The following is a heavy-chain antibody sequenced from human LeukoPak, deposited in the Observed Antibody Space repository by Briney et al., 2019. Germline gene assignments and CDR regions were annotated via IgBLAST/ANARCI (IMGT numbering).Heavy chain of an antibody. V-gene: IGHV4-4*07. CDR3: AREYYDYVWGSYLGFDY. J-gene: IGHJ4*02. CDR1: GGSISSYY. Sequence: PSETLSLTCTVSGGSISSYYWSWIRQPAGKGLEWIGRIYTSGSTNYNPSLKSRATMSVDTSKNQFSLKLSSVTAADTAVYYCAREYYDYVWGSYLGFDYWGQGTLVTVSS. D-gene: IGHD3-16*02. CDR2: IYTSGST.